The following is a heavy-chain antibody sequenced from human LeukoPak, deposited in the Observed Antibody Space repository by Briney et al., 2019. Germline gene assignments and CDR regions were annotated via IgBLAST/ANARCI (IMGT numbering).Heavy chain of an antibody. J-gene: IGHJ6*02. D-gene: IGHD6-19*01. Sequence: GGSLRLSCAASGFTFDDYAMHWVRQAPGKGLEWVSLISWDGGSTYYADSVKGRFTISRDNSKNSLYLQMNSLRAEDTALYYCAKDRIAVRKGSYYGMDVWGQGTTVTVSS. CDR1: GFTFDDYA. V-gene: IGHV3-43D*03. CDR3: AKDRIAVRKGSYYGMDV. CDR2: ISWDGGST.